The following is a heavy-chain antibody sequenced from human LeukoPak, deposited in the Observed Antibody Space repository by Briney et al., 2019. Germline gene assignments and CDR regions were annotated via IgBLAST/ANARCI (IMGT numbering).Heavy chain of an antibody. V-gene: IGHV3-11*04. CDR2: ISSSGGTI. D-gene: IGHD3-10*01. CDR3: ARSIITMVRGDHFDY. J-gene: IGHJ4*02. CDR1: GFTFSDYY. Sequence: GGSLRLSCAASGFTFSDYYMSWLRQAPGKGLEWVSYISSSGGTIYYADSLKGRFTISRDNAKNSLYLQMNSLRAEDTAVYYCARSIITMVRGDHFDYWGQGTLVTVSS.